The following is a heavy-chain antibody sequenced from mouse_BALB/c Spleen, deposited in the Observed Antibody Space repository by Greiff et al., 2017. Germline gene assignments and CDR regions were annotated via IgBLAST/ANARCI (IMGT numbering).Heavy chain of an antibody. J-gene: IGHJ2*01. CDR3: ARVDYYGSSYYFDD. CDR1: GFNIKDTY. D-gene: IGHD1-1*01. Sequence: EVQLQESGAELVKPGASVKLSCTASGFNIKDTYMHWVKQRPEQGLEWIGRIDPANGNTKYDPKFQGKATITADTSSNTAYLQLSSLTSEDTAVYYCARVDYYGSSYYFDDWGQGTTLTVSS. CDR2: IDPANGNT. V-gene: IGHV14-3*02.